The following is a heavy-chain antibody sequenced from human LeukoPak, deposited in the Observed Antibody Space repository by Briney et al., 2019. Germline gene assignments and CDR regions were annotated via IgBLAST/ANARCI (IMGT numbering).Heavy chain of an antibody. CDR1: GYTFTGYY. D-gene: IGHD3-22*01. CDR2: INPNSGGT. J-gene: IGHJ3*02. V-gene: IGHV1-2*02. Sequence: ASVKVSCKASGYTFTGYYMYWVRQAPGQGLEWMGWINPNSGGTNYAQKFQGRVTMTRDTSISTAYMELSRLRSDDTAVYYCARGFSYYDSSGYLHVGFDIWGQGTMVTVSS. CDR3: ARGFSYYDSSGYLHVGFDI.